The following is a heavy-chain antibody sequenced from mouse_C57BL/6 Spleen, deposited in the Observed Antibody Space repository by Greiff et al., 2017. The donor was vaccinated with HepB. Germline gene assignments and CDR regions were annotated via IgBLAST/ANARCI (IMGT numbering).Heavy chain of an antibody. CDR2: INPNYGTT. J-gene: IGHJ1*03. CDR3: ARGYYGSSYAYYWYFDV. V-gene: IGHV1-39*01. CDR1: GYSFTDYN. Sequence: EVQLQQSGPELVKPGASVKISCKASGYSFTDYNMNWVKQSNGKSLEWIGVINPNYGTTSYNQKFKGKATLTVDQSSSTAYMQLNSLTSEDSAVYYCARGYYGSSYAYYWYFDVWGTGTTVTVSS. D-gene: IGHD1-1*01.